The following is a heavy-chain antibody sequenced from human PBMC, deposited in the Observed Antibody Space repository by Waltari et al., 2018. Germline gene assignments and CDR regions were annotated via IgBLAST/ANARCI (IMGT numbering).Heavy chain of an antibody. CDR1: GGSISSHY. Sequence: VQLQESGPGLVKPSETLSLTCPVSGGSISSHYWSWIRQPPGKGLEWVGRIKSKTDGGTTDYAAPVKGRFTISRDDSKNTLYLQMNSLKTEDTAVYYCTTFPDTIFGVAAIHWGQGTLVTISS. V-gene: IGHV3-15*01. J-gene: IGHJ4*02. D-gene: IGHD3-3*01. CDR3: TTFPDTIFGVAAIH. CDR2: IKSKTDGGTT.